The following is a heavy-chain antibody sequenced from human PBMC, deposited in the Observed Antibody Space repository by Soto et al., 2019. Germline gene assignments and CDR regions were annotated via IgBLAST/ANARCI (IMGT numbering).Heavy chain of an antibody. CDR2: INPSTGDT. CDR1: VYNLITHY. Sequence: GXSLKVSCKASVYNLITHYMHWVRQAPGQGPEWMGVINPSTGDTSYAQKFQGRVTMARDTYTSTVYMELSNLRYDDTAVYFCARDFGEVSTTWVGYLEFWGQGTPVTVSS. V-gene: IGHV1-46*01. D-gene: IGHD3-3*01. J-gene: IGHJ4*02. CDR3: ARDFGEVSTTWVGYLEF.